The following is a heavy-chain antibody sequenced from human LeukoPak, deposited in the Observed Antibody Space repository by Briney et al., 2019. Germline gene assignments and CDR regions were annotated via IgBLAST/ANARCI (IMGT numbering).Heavy chain of an antibody. CDR3: ARDGPGWQWLVPSDGMFDY. D-gene: IGHD6-19*01. CDR1: GFTFSSYE. V-gene: IGHV3-48*03. CDR2: ISSSGSTI. J-gene: IGHJ4*02. Sequence: AGGSLRLSCAASGFTFSSYEMNWVRQAPGKGLEWVSYISSSGSTIYYADSVKGRFTISRDNAKNTLYLQMNSLRAEDTAVYYCARDGPGWQWLVPSDGMFDYWGQGTLVTVSS.